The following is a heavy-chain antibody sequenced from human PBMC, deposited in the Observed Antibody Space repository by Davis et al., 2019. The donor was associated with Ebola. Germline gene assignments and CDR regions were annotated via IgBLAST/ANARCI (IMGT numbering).Heavy chain of an antibody. V-gene: IGHV3-7*03. Sequence: GGSLRLSCEASGFYFSGYWMSWVRQAPGKGLEWVANIKQDGSEKYYVDSVKGRFTISRDNAKNSLYLQMNSLRAEDTAVYYCARDWSGGWGQGTLVTVPS. J-gene: IGHJ4*02. CDR1: GFYFSGYW. D-gene: IGHD3-10*01. CDR3: ARDWSGG. CDR2: IKQDGSEK.